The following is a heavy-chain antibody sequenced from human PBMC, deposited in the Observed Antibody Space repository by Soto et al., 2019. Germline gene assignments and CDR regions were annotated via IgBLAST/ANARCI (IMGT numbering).Heavy chain of an antibody. Sequence: GGSLRLCCAASGFIFSDYNMNWVRQAPGKGLEWVSSISGSSTYIYYADSLKGRFTISRDNAKNSLYLQLNSLRAEDTAVYFCARDRQDTSRYYSDYWGQGALVTVSS. J-gene: IGHJ4*02. CDR2: ISGSSTYI. D-gene: IGHD3-22*01. CDR1: GFIFSDYN. V-gene: IGHV3-21*01. CDR3: ARDRQDTSRYYSDY.